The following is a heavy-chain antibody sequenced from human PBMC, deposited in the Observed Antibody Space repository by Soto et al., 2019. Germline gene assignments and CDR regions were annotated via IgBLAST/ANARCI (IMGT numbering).Heavy chain of an antibody. V-gene: IGHV3-30*18. CDR3: AKDWGPVAGTPDY. CDR1: GFTFSSYG. CDR2: ISYDGSNK. Sequence: QVQLVESGGGVVQPGRSLRLSCAASGFTFSSYGMHWVRQAPGKGLEWVAVISYDGSNKYYADSVKGRFTISRDNSKNTLYLQMNSLRAEDTAVYYCAKDWGPVAGTPDYWGQGTLVIVSS. D-gene: IGHD6-19*01. J-gene: IGHJ4*02.